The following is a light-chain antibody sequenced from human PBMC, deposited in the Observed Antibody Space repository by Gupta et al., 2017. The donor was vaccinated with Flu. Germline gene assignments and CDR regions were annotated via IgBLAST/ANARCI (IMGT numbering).Light chain of an antibody. J-gene: IGLJ2*01. CDR2: VDN. CDR3: YSRASSGNHLLG. CDR1: SLRSYY. Sequence: SSELTQDPAVSVALGQTVRITCQGDSLRSYYASWYQQTPGQAPVLVIEVDNKRPSAIPDRFSFSSSGTSDSFTLTVAQAEDEADDDYYSRASSGNHLLGFGGGTKLTVL. V-gene: IGLV3-19*01.